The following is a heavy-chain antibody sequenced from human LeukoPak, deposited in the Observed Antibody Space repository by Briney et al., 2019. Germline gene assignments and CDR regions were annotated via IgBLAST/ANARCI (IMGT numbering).Heavy chain of an antibody. CDR1: GFTFSDYY. CDR2: ISSSGSTI. Sequence: PGGSLRLTCAASGFTFSDYYMSWIRQAPGKGLEWVSYISSSGSTIYYADSVKGRFTISRDNAKNSLYLQMNSLRAEDTAVYYCARDLRTAAAGSPHDAFDIWGQGTMVTVSS. D-gene: IGHD6-13*01. V-gene: IGHV3-11*04. J-gene: IGHJ3*02. CDR3: ARDLRTAAAGSPHDAFDI.